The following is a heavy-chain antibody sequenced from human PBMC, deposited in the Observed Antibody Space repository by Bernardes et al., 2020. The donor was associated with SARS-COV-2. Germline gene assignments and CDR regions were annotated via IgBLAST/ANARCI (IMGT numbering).Heavy chain of an antibody. CDR1: GYTFTSYG. J-gene: IGHJ5*02. D-gene: IGHD5-12*01. CDR3: ATVVGYSYGGGWFDP. CDR2: ISGDEGNT. V-gene: IGHV1-18*01. Sequence: ASVKVSCKASGYTFTSYGISWVRQAPGQGLEWMGWISGDEGNTNYAHKFHGRVTMTTDTSTSTAHMELRSLRSDDTAVYYCATVVGYSYGGGWFDPCAREPWSPSPQ.